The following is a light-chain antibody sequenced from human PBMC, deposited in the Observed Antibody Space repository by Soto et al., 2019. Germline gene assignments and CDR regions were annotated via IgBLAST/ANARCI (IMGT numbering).Light chain of an antibody. CDR1: SSDVGGYNY. Sequence: QSVLTQPASVSGSPGQSITISCTGTSSDVGGYNYVSWYQQHPGKAPKLMIYDVNNRPSGVSNRFPGSKSGNTASLTISGLQAEDEADYYCSSYTSSSTLEVFGTGTKVTVL. V-gene: IGLV2-14*03. CDR3: SSYTSSSTLEV. CDR2: DVN. J-gene: IGLJ1*01.